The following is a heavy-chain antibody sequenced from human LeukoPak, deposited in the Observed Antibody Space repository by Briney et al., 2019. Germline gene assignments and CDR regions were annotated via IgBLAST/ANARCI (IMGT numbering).Heavy chain of an antibody. Sequence: GTSLRLSCAASGFAFNRYVMHWVRQAPGKGLEWVALMSHDGISKNYPVSVRGRFTISRDDPRNTVDLQMNSLRPEDTAVYYCAREGYSSGRAAALDFWGQGTLVTVSS. CDR3: AREGYSSGRAAALDF. CDR1: GFAFNRYV. J-gene: IGHJ4*02. D-gene: IGHD6-19*01. V-gene: IGHV3-30-3*01. CDR2: MSHDGISK.